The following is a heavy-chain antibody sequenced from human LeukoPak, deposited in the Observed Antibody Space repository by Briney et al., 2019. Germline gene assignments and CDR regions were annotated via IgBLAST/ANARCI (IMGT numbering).Heavy chain of an antibody. V-gene: IGHV6-1*01. J-gene: IGHJ5*02. CDR1: GDSVSSNSAA. CDR3: ARDLSGVVGATRAWFDP. CDR2: TYYRSEWHN. D-gene: IGHD1-26*01. Sequence: SQTLSLTCAISGDSVSSNSAAWNWIRQSPSRGLEWLGRTYYRSEWHNDYAVSVKSRITINPDTSKNQFSLQLNSVTPEDTAVYYCARDLSGVVGATRAWFDPWGQGTLVTVSS.